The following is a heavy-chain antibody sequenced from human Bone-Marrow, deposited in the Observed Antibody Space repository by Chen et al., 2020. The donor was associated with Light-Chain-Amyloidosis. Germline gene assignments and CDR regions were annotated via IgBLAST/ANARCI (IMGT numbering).Heavy chain of an antibody. CDR3: ARRRDGYNFDY. Sequence: EVKKPGESLKISCKGSGYTFPNYWIGWVRQMPGKGLEWLGVIYPVDSDARYSPSFEGQVTISADKSTTTAYLQWRSLKASDTAMYYCARRRDGYNFDYWGQGTLVTVSS. CDR2: IYPVDSDA. J-gene: IGHJ4*02. V-gene: IGHV5-51*01. CDR1: GYTFPNYW. D-gene: IGHD5-12*01.